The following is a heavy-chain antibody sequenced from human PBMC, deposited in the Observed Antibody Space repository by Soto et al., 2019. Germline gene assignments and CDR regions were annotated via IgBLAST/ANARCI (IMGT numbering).Heavy chain of an antibody. J-gene: IGHJ5*02. CDR2: IYFTGNA. CDR3: AGQTFTIAAASYGRSNWFDP. CDR1: GGSITRSIYF. D-gene: IGHD6-25*01. V-gene: IGHV4-39*01. Sequence: SETLSLTCIVSGGSITRSIYFWGWVRHPPGKGLEWIGTIYFTGNAYYTPSLKSRLTMSIDTSKNEFSLRLNSVTAADTAVYYCAGQTFTIAAASYGRSNWFDPWGPGTLVTVSS.